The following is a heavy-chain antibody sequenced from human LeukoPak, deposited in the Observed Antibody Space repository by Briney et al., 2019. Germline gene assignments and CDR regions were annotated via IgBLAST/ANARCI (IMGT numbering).Heavy chain of an antibody. CDR1: GGSISSGDYY. CDR2: IYYSGST. V-gene: IGHV4-30-4*08. Sequence: SETLSLTCTVSGGSISSGDYYWSWIRQPPGKGLEWIGYIYYSGSTYYNPSLKSRVTISVDTSKNQFSLKLSSVTAADTAVYYCASGSSGFLDAFDIWGQGTMVTVSS. D-gene: IGHD5-12*01. J-gene: IGHJ3*02. CDR3: ASGSSGFLDAFDI.